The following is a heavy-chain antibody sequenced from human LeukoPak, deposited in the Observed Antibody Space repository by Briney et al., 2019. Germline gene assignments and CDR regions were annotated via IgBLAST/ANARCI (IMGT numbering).Heavy chain of an antibody. Sequence: GGSLRLSCAASGFTFSGYSMNWVRQAPGKGLEWVSSISSSSSYIYYADSVKGRFTISRDNAKNSLYLQMNSLRAEDTAVYYCARDGKQLVLPFDYWGQGTLVTVSS. D-gene: IGHD6-13*01. CDR1: GFTFSGYS. CDR3: ARDGKQLVLPFDY. CDR2: ISSSSSYI. V-gene: IGHV3-21*01. J-gene: IGHJ4*02.